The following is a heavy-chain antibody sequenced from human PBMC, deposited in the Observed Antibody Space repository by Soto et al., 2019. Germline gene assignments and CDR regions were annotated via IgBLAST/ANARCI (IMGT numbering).Heavy chain of an antibody. Sequence: QVQLQESGPGLVKPSETLSLTCTVSGGSISSDYWSWIRQSPGKGLQWIGYTYYIGNTNYNPSLESRVTISLDRSKNQLSLKMTSVTAADTAVYYCAKSSGYPNWFGPWGQGFLVTVSS. V-gene: IGHV4-59*01. CDR2: TYYIGNT. CDR1: GGSISSDY. CDR3: AKSSGYPNWFGP. J-gene: IGHJ5*02. D-gene: IGHD3-9*01.